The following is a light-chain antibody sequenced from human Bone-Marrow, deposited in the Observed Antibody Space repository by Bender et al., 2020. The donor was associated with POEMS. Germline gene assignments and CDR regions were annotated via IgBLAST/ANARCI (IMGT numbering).Light chain of an antibody. J-gene: IGLJ1*01. CDR1: SSDVGKHNL. V-gene: IGLV2-14*02. Sequence: QSALTQPASVSGSPGQSITISCTGTSSDVGKHNLVSWYQQHPGEAPKLMIYDVSNRPSGVSNRFSGSKSGNTASLTISGLQAEDEADYYCSSYTSSSTRVFGTGTKVTVL. CDR3: SSYTSSSTRV. CDR2: DVS.